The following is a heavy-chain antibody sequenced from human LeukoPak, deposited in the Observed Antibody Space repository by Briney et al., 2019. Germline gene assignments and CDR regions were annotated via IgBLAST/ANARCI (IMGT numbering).Heavy chain of an antibody. D-gene: IGHD2-2*01. CDR1: GXSFTSYC. J-gene: IGHJ5*02. V-gene: IGHV5-51*01. CDR3: ARLGFQPSWFDP. Sequence: PGESLKISFKGFGXSFTSYCIGWVRQMPGRGLEWMGTIDPNDSDTRYSPSFQGQVTISADRSISTAYLQWSSLKASDTALYYCARLGFQPSWFDPWGQGTLVTVSS. CDR2: IDPNDSDT.